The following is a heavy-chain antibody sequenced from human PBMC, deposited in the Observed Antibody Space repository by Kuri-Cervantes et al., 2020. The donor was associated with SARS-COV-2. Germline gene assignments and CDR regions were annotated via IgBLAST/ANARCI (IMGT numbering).Heavy chain of an antibody. J-gene: IGHJ6*02. D-gene: IGHD6-19*01. CDR2: INPSGST. CDR1: GGSFSAYY. Sequence: SETLSLTWAVYGGSFSAYYWSWVRQPPRKGLEWVGEINPSGSTNYNPSLKSRVTISVDTSKTQFSLKLSSVTAADTAVYYCARGVGAAVAGTLITIYYYYGMDVWGQGTTVTVSS. V-gene: IGHV4-34*01. CDR3: ARGVGAAVAGTLITIYYYYGMDV.